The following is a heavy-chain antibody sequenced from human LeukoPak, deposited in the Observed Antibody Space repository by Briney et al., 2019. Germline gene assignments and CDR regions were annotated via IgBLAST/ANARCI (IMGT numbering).Heavy chain of an antibody. V-gene: IGHV4-59*01. J-gene: IGHJ4*02. CDR1: GGSISSYY. Sequence: SETLSLTCTVSGGSISSYYWNWIRQAPGKGLEWIGYIHYSGSTNHNSSLKSRVTISVDTSKNQYSLKLSSVTAADTAVYYCARDGVAGGFDYWGQGTLVTVSS. CDR3: ARDGVAGGFDY. D-gene: IGHD6-19*01. CDR2: IHYSGST.